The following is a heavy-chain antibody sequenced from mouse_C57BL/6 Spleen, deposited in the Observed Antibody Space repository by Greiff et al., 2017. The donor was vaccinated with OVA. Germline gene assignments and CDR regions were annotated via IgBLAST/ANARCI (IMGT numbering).Heavy chain of an antibody. D-gene: IGHD2-12*01. V-gene: IGHV1-81*01. J-gene: IGHJ3*01. CDR1: GYTFTSYG. Sequence: VQLQQSGAELARPGASVKLSCKASGYTFTSYGISWVKQRTGQGLEWIGEIYPRSGNTYYNEKCKGKATLTADKSSSTAYMELRSLTSEDSAVYFCARFYDDAYWGQGTLVTVSA. CDR3: ARFYDDAY. CDR2: IYPRSGNT.